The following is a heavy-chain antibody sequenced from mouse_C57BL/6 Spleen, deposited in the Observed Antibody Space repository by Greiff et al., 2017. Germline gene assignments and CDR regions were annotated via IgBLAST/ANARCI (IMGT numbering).Heavy chain of an antibody. CDR2: IHPNSGST. D-gene: IGHD2-2*01. CDR3: ARETMVTTSDDY. Sequence: VQLQQSGAELVKPGASVKLSCKASGYTFTSYWMHWVKQRPGQGLEWIGMIHPNSGSTNYNEKFKSKATLTVDKSSSTAYMQLSSLTSEDSAVYYCARETMVTTSDDYWGQGTTLTVSS. CDR1: GYTFTSYW. J-gene: IGHJ2*01. V-gene: IGHV1-64*01.